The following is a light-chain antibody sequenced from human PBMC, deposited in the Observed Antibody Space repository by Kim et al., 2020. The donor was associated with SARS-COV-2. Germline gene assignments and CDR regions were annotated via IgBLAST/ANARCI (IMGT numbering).Light chain of an antibody. J-gene: IGKJ1*01. V-gene: IGKV3-15*01. CDR2: GVS. CDR3: QEYNDWPSWT. Sequence: IVMTQSPATLSVSPGERVTLSCRASQSVYDYLAWYQQKSGQAPRLLIHGVSTRATGVPARFSGSGSGTDFTLTISSLQSEDFAVYYCQEYNDWPSWTFGQGTKVDIK. CDR1: QSVYDY.